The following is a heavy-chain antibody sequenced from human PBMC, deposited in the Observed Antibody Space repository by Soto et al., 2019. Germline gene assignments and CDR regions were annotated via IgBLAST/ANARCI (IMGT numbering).Heavy chain of an antibody. Sequence: QVQLVQSGAEMKKPGSSVKVSCQSSGGTFNTYAMNWLRQAPGQGPEWMGDISPMFGAANYAPKFQGRVTLTADESTGTSYMQLSSLTSEDPALYCCAREFQVHTPAFVYWGQRTLVTVSS. CDR1: GGTFNTYA. CDR3: AREFQVHTPAFVY. V-gene: IGHV1-69*19. CDR2: ISPMFGAA. D-gene: IGHD3-10*01. J-gene: IGHJ4*02.